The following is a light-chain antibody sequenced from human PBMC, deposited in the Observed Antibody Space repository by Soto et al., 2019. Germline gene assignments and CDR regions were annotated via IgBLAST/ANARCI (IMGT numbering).Light chain of an antibody. CDR2: DAS. Sequence: EVVLTQSPATLSLSPGERATLSCRASQSVSNYLAWYQQKPGQAPRLLIYDASNRATGIPARFSGSGSGTDFTLTIISLEPEDFAVYYCQQRSDWPSFGQGTKLEIK. CDR3: QQRSDWPS. V-gene: IGKV3-11*01. J-gene: IGKJ2*01. CDR1: QSVSNY.